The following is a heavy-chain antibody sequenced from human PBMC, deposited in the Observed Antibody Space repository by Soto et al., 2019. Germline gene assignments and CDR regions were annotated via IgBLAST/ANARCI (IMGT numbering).Heavy chain of an antibody. J-gene: IGHJ3*02. CDR1: GYSFTSYW. V-gene: IGHV5-51*01. CDR3: ARQLGSSWYNDAFDI. CDR2: IYPGDSDT. Sequence: GESLKISCKGSGYSFTSYWIGWVRQMPGKGLECMGIIYPGDSDTRYSPSFQGHVTISADKSISTAYLQWSSLKASDTAMYYCARQLGSSWYNDAFDIWGQGTMVPVSS. D-gene: IGHD6-13*01.